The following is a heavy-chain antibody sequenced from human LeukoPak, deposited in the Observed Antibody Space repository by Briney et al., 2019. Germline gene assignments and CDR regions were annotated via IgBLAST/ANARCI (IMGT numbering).Heavy chain of an antibody. CDR3: ARSMVRGVIIHFDY. V-gene: IGHV4-34*01. CDR1: GGSFSGDY. D-gene: IGHD3-10*01. CDR2: INHSGST. J-gene: IGHJ4*02. Sequence: SETLSVTCAVYGGSFSGDYWSWIRQPPGKGLEWIGEINHSGSTNYNPSLKSRVTISVDTSKNQFSLKLSSVTAADTAVYYCARSMVRGVIIHFDYWGQGTLVTVSS.